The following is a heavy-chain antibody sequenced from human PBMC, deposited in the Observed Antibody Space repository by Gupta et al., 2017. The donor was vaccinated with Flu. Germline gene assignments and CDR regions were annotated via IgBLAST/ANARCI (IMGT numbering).Heavy chain of an antibody. CDR3: AKGGLRYFDWLGY. CDR2: ISGRGGST. V-gene: IGHV3-23*01. Sequence: EVQLLESGGGLVQPGGSLRLPCAASGFTFSSYALSWVRQAPGKGLGWVSAISGRGGSTNYADSVKGRFNISRDNSKNPLYLQMNSLRAEDTGVYYCAKGGLRYFDWLGYWGQGTLVTVSS. CDR1: GFTFSSYA. J-gene: IGHJ4*02. D-gene: IGHD3-9*01.